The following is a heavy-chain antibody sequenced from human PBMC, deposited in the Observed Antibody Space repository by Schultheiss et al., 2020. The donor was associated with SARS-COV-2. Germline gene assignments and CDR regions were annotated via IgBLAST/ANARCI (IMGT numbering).Heavy chain of an antibody. CDR1: GFTFSSYA. CDR3: ARDRVVRGVKTYYYYGMDV. J-gene: IGHJ6*02. CDR2: ISYDGSNK. Sequence: GGSLRLSCAASGFTFSSYAMHWVRQAPGKGLEWVAVISYDGSNKYYADSVKGRFTISRDNSKNTLYLQMNSLRAEDTAVYYCARDRVVRGVKTYYYYGMDVWGQGTTVTVSS. D-gene: IGHD3-10*01. V-gene: IGHV3-30*04.